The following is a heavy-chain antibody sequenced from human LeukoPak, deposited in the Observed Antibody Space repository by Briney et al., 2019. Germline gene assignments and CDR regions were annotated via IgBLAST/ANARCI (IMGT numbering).Heavy chain of an antibody. CDR1: GFTFTNAW. Sequence: GRSLRLSCAASGFTFTNAWMSWVRQAPGKGLEWVGRIKSKGDGETIDNAAPVKGRFTMSRDDSKATLYLQMNSLKAEDTAVYYCTTDLGLTMIRRVIVYWGQGALVTVSS. CDR2: IKSKGDGETI. CDR3: TTDLGLTMIRRVIVY. V-gene: IGHV3-15*01. D-gene: IGHD3-10*01. J-gene: IGHJ4*02.